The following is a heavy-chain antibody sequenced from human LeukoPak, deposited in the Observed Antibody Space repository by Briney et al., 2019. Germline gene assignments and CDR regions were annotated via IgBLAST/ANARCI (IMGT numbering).Heavy chain of an antibody. CDR3: ARVGSGYSSGWYLV. CDR2: INPNSGGT. D-gene: IGHD6-19*01. V-gene: IGHV1-2*02. CDR1: GYTFTGYY. J-gene: IGHJ4*02. Sequence: WASVKVSCKASGYTFTGYYMHWVRQAPGQGLEWMGWINPNSGGTNYAQKFQGRVTMTRDTSISTAYMELSRLRSDDTAVYYCARVGSGYSSGWYLVWGQGTLVTVSS.